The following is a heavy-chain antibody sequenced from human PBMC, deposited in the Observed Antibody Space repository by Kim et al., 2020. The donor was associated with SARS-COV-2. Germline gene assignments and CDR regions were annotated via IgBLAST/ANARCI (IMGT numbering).Heavy chain of an antibody. CDR1: GYTFTSYY. CDR3: ARGSGYYYDSSGYYYGGGSSSLFDY. D-gene: IGHD3-22*01. CDR2: INPSGGST. V-gene: IGHV1-46*01. Sequence: ASGKVSCKASGYTFTSYYMHWVRQAPGQGLEWMGIINPSGGSTSYAQKFQGRVTMTRDTSTSTVYMELSSLRSEDTAVYYCARGSGYYYDSSGYYYGGGSSSLFDYWGQGTLVTVSS. J-gene: IGHJ4*02.